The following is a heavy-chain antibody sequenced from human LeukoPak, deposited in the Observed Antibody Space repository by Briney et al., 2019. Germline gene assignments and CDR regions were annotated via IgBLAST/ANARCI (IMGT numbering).Heavy chain of an antibody. CDR1: GFDFNNYA. D-gene: IGHD5-18*01. Sequence: GGSLRLSCAASGFDFNNYAMTWVRQAPGKGLEWVSTISGRGVGTYYADSVKGRFTISRDNSQNTLYLQMNSLGADDTAVYYCARAGYSYGTGYYFDYWGQGALVTVSS. V-gene: IGHV3-23*01. CDR3: ARAGYSYGTGYYFDY. J-gene: IGHJ4*02. CDR2: ISGRGVGT.